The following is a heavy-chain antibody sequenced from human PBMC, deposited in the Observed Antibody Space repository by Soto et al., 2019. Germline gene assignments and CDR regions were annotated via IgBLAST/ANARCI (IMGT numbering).Heavy chain of an antibody. CDR2: IHYSGST. V-gene: IGHV4-39*01. J-gene: IGHJ4*02. CDR1: GDSISITSYY. Sequence: SETLSLTCTVSGDSISITSYYWGWVRQPPGKGLEWIGSIHYSGSTHYNPSLQSRVTISGDASKKQFSLKLRSVTAADTAVYYCASTKDETLYFYYWGQGTLVTVSS. CDR3: ASTKDETLYFYY. D-gene: IGHD2-15*01.